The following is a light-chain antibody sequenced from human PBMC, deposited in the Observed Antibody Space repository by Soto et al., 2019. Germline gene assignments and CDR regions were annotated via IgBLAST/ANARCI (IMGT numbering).Light chain of an antibody. V-gene: IGKV3-20*01. CDR2: DAS. CDR1: QSVSSSY. J-gene: IGKJ5*01. CDR3: QQYGNSPIT. Sequence: EIVLTQPPGTLSLSPGERATLSCRASQSVSSSYLAWYQQKPGQAPRLLIYDASIRATGIPDRFSGSGSGTDFTLTISRLEPEDFAVYYCQQYGNSPITFGQGTWLDMK.